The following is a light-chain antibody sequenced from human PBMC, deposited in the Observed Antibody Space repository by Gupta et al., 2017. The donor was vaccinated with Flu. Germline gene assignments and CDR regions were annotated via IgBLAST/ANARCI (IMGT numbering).Light chain of an antibody. CDR1: QSISSY. Sequence: DIQMTQPPSPLSASAGDRVTITCRASQSISSYLNWYQQKPGKAPKLLIYAASSLQSGVPSRFSGSGSGTDFTLTISSLQPEDVATYYCQQGYSTPQTFGQGTKVEIK. J-gene: IGKJ1*01. V-gene: IGKV1-39*01. CDR3: QQGYSTPQT. CDR2: AAS.